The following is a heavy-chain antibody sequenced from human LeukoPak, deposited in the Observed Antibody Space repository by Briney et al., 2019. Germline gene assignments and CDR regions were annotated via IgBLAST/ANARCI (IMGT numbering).Heavy chain of an antibody. D-gene: IGHD3-10*01. CDR2: IYYSGNT. V-gene: IGHV4-59*12. CDR3: AREGGITMVRGIYYYYMDV. CDR1: GGSISTYY. Sequence: PSETLSLTCTVSGGSISTYYWSWIRQPPGKGLEWIAYIYYSGNTNYNPSLKSRVTISVDTSKNQFSLQLSSVTAADTAVYYCAREGGITMVRGIYYYYMDVWGKGTTFTVSS. J-gene: IGHJ6*03.